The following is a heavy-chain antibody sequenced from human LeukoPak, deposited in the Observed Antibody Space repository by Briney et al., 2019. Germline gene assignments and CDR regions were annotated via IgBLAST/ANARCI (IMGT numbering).Heavy chain of an antibody. Sequence: PGGSLRLSCAASGFTFSSYWMSWVRQAPGKGLEWVANIKQDGSEKYYVDSVKGRFTISRDNAKNSLYLQMNSLRAEDTAVYYCARSSSSWNTPFDYWGQGTLVTVSS. CDR1: GFTFSSYW. CDR3: ARSSSSWNTPFDY. V-gene: IGHV3-7*01. CDR2: IKQDGSEK. J-gene: IGHJ4*02. D-gene: IGHD6-13*01.